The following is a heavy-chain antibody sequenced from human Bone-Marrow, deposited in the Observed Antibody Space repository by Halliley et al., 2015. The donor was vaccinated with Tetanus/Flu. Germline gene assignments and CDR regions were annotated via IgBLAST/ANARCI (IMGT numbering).Heavy chain of an antibody. V-gene: IGHV3-48*03. J-gene: IGHJ4*02. CDR2: VSASGATI. CDR1: GFTFSDYE. D-gene: IGHD3-22*01. CDR3: ARDRSSGYYYPGEGDLDH. Sequence: AVSGFTFSDYEMNWVRQAPGKGLEWISYVSASGATIFYADSVKGRFTISRDDAKSSLFLQMNSLRAEDTAIYYCARDRSSGYYYPGEGDLDHWGQGTLVTVSS.